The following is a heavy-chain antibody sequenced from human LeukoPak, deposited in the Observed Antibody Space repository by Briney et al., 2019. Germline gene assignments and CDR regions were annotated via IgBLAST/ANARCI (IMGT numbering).Heavy chain of an antibody. Sequence: ASVTVSCTASGYTFTSYGISWVRQAPGQGLEWMGWISAYNGNTNYAQKLQGRVTMTTDTSTSTAYVELRSLRSDDTAVYYCARDWDLVDYWGQGTLVTVSS. J-gene: IGHJ4*02. CDR3: ARDWDLVDY. D-gene: IGHD1-26*01. CDR2: ISAYNGNT. CDR1: GYTFTSYG. V-gene: IGHV1-18*01.